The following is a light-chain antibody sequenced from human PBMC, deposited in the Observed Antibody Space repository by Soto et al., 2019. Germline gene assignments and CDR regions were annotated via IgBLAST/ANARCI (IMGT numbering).Light chain of an antibody. V-gene: IGKV1-5*01. CDR3: QHYNSYSEA. CDR1: QSISSF. CDR2: AAS. Sequence: DIQMTQSPSSLSASVGDRVTITCRASQSISSFLTWYQQKAGKAPKLLIYAASSLQSGVPSRFSGSGSGTEFTLTISSLQPDDFATYYCQHYNSYSEAFGQGTKVDI. J-gene: IGKJ1*01.